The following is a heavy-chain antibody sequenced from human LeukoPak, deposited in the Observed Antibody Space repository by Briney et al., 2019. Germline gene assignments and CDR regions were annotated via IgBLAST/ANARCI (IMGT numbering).Heavy chain of an antibody. V-gene: IGHV3-21*01. CDR3: ARDAGSYEAPFDY. CDR2: IRSSSSYI. CDR1: GFNFSRYS. D-gene: IGHD1-26*01. Sequence: PGGALRLSCAASGFNFSRYSMNWVRQAAGKGLEWVSSIRSSSSYIYYPDSVKGRFTISRDNAKNSLYLQMNSLRAEDTAVYYCARDAGSYEAPFDYWGQGTLVTVSS. J-gene: IGHJ4*02.